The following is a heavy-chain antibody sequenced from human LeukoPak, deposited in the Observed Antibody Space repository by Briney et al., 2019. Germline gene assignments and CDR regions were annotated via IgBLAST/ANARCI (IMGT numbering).Heavy chain of an antibody. J-gene: IGHJ5*02. D-gene: IGHD6-13*01. CDR1: GFTFSSYS. V-gene: IGHV3-21*01. CDR2: ISSSSSYI. CDR3: ARDRGSWGSSWSGFDP. Sequence: PGGSLRLSCAASGFTFSSYSMNWVRQAPGKGLEWVSSISSSSSYIYYADSVKGRFTISRDNAKNSLYLQMNSLRAEDTAVYYCARDRGSWGSSWSGFDPWGQGTLVTVSS.